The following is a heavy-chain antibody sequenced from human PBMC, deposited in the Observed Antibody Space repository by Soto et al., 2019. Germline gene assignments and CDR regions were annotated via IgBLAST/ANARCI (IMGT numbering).Heavy chain of an antibody. V-gene: IGHV3-30*03. D-gene: IGHD3-22*01. CDR3: GSSLYYYLSSGYVGQLKLDY. CDR1: GFTFSSYG. Sequence: QVQLVESGGGVVQPGRSLRLSCAASGFTFSSYGMHWVRQAPGKGLEWVAVISYDGSNKYYADSVNGRFTVSRDNSKNTLYLPMNRLRAEDTTVYYGGSSLYYYLSSGYVGQLKLDYRGQGPLVTGSS. J-gene: IGHJ4*02. CDR2: ISYDGSNK.